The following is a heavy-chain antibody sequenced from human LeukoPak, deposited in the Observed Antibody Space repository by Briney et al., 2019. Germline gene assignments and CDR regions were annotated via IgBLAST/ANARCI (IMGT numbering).Heavy chain of an antibody. Sequence: GGSLKTSCKGSGYSFTIYSIGWVRHMPGKGLGWMGIIYPGHSDTKYSPSLQGQVTISADKSISTAYLQWSSLKASDTAMYYCARRALWFGPFDYWGQGTLVTVSS. CDR2: IYPGHSDT. D-gene: IGHD3-10*01. CDR3: ARRALWFGPFDY. V-gene: IGHV5-51*01. J-gene: IGHJ4*02. CDR1: GYSFTIYS.